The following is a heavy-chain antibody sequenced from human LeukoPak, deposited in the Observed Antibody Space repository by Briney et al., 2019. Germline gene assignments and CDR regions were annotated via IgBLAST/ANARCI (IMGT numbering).Heavy chain of an antibody. J-gene: IGHJ6*02. CDR2: INHSGST. V-gene: IGHV4-34*01. CDR1: GGSFSAYY. CDR3: ARGSSSSTYDGMDV. Sequence: SETLPLTCAVYGGSFSAYYWSWIRQPPGKGLEWIGEINHSGSTNYNPSLKSRVSMSVDTSKNQFSLNLSSVTAADTAVYYCARGSSSSTYDGMDVWGQGTTVTVSS. D-gene: IGHD3-3*01.